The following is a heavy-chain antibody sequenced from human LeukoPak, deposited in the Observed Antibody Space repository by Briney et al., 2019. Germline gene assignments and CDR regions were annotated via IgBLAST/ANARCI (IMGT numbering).Heavy chain of an antibody. CDR2: IIPIFGTA. V-gene: IGHV1-69*01. Sequence: ASVTVSFKASGCTFINYAISWVRQAPGQGLEGMGGIIPIFGTANYAQKFQGRVTITADESTSTAYMELSSLRSEDTAVYYCARGGGYNWNVPFDYWGQGTLVTVSS. CDR3: ARGGGYNWNVPFDY. J-gene: IGHJ4*02. CDR1: GCTFINYA. D-gene: IGHD1-1*01.